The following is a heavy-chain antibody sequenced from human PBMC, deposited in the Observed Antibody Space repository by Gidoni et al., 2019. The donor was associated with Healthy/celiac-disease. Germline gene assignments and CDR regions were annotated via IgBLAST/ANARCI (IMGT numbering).Heavy chain of an antibody. CDR3: ARGGETKYYDFWSGYYVTL. V-gene: IGHV1-69*06. D-gene: IGHD3-3*01. J-gene: IGHJ4*02. CDR1: GGTFSSYA. CDR2: IIPIFGTA. Sequence: QVQLVQSGAEVKQPGSSVKVSCKASGGTFSSYAISWVRQAPGQGLEWMGGIIPIFGTANYAQKFQGRVTITADKSTSTAYMELSSLRSEDTAVYYCARGGETKYYDFWSGYYVTLWGQGTLVTVSS.